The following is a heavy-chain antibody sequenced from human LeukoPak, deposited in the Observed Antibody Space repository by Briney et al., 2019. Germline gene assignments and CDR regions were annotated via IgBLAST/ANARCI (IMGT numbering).Heavy chain of an antibody. CDR3: ASVPASGSGTYYSDY. CDR1: GGSISSYF. CDR2: IYYSGNT. J-gene: IGHJ4*02. Sequence: SETLSLTCTVSGGSISSYFWSWIRQPPGKGLEWIGYIYYSGNTYYNPSLKSRVTMSVDTSKNQFSLKLYSVTAADTAVYYCASVPASGSGTYYSDYWGQGTLVTVSS. D-gene: IGHD3-10*01. V-gene: IGHV4-59*04.